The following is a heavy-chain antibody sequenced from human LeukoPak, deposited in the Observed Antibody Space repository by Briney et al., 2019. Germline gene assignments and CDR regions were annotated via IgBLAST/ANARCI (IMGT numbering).Heavy chain of an antibody. CDR1: VGSISSYY. V-gene: IGHV4-4*07. J-gene: IGHJ6*03. D-gene: IGHD3-3*01. CDR3: AREEQHDFWSGRGYSYYHYMDV. CDR2: IYTSGST. Sequence: SETLSLTCTVSVGSISSYYWSWIREPAGKGLEWIGRIYTSGSTNYNPSLKSRVTISVDKAKNQFSLQLSSVTAADTAVYYCAREEQHDFWSGRGYSYYHYMDVWGKGTTVTVSS.